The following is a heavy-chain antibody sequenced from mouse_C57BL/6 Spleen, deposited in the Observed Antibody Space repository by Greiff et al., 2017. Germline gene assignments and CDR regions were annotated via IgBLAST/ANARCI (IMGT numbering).Heavy chain of an antibody. CDR2: ISSGGSYT. Sequence: VQLKESGGDLVKPGGSLKLSCAASGFTFSSYGMSWVRQTPDKRLEWVATISSGGSYTYYPDSVKGRFTISRDNAKNTLYLQLSSLKSEDTAMYYCARTTVVATRYFDVWGTGTTVTVSS. D-gene: IGHD1-1*01. CDR1: GFTFSSYG. CDR3: ARTTVVATRYFDV. J-gene: IGHJ1*03. V-gene: IGHV5-6*01.